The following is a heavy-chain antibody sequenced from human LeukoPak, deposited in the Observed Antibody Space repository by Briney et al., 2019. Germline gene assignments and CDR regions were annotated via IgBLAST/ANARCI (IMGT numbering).Heavy chain of an antibody. D-gene: IGHD3-10*01. Sequence: GGSLRLSCAASGFTFSRYSMHWVRQAPGKGLVWVSHVNSDGSGTDYADSVKGRFTISRDNAKNSLYLQMNSLRAEDTAVYYCARDSYYYGSGSYFGPSSWFDPWGQGTLVTVSS. J-gene: IGHJ5*02. CDR2: VNSDGSGT. CDR1: GFTFSRYS. CDR3: ARDSYYYGSGSYFGPSSWFDP. V-gene: IGHV3-74*01.